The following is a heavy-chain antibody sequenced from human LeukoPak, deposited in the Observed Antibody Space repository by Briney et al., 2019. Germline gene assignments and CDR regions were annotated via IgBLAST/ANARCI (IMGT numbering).Heavy chain of an antibody. J-gene: IGHJ4*02. CDR1: GFIVSDNY. V-gene: IGHV3-66*01. CDR3: ARAPYGSGNRYYFDY. CDR2: IFDGAST. Sequence: PGGSLRLSCAASGFIVSDNYMSWVRQAPGKGLEWVSVIFDGASTYYADSVKGRFTISRDNSKNTLYLQMNSLRAEDTAVYYCARAPYGSGNRYYFDYWGQGTLVTVSS. D-gene: IGHD3-10*01.